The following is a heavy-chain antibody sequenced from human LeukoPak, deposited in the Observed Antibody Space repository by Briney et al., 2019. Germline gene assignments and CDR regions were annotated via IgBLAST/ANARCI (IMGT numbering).Heavy chain of an antibody. Sequence: GGSLRLSCAASGFSFSYYWMSWVRQAPGKGLEWVANIKQDGSEKYYVDSLKGRFTISRDNAKNSLYLQMNSLRAEDTAVYYCARRSSTGWHIDYWGQGTLVTVSS. CDR2: IKQDGSEK. CDR3: ARRSSTGWHIDY. CDR1: GFSFSYYW. V-gene: IGHV3-7*03. D-gene: IGHD6-19*01. J-gene: IGHJ4*02.